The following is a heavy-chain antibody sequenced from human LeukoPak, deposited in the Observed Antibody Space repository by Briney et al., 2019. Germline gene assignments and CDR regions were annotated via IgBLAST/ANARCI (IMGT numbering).Heavy chain of an antibody. D-gene: IGHD5-12*01. Sequence: SETLSLTCTVSGGSISSYYWSWIRQPAGKGLGWIGRIDSSGSTNYNPSLESRVTMSVDTSKNQFSLKLSSVTAADTAVYYCARGDYHLLYWYFDLWGRGTLVTVSS. CDR2: IDSSGST. J-gene: IGHJ2*01. V-gene: IGHV4-4*07. CDR1: GGSISSYY. CDR3: ARGDYHLLYWYFDL.